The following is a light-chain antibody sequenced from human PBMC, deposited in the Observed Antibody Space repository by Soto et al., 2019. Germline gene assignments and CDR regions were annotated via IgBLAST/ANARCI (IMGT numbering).Light chain of an antibody. Sequence: QSVLTQPPSASGTPGQRVAISCSGSSSNIGSNTVNWYQHLPGTAPKLLIYYNNQRPSGVPDRFSGSKSGTSASLAISGLQSEDESDYYCAAWDDTLKRYVFGTGTKLTVL. V-gene: IGLV1-44*01. CDR2: YNN. J-gene: IGLJ1*01. CDR3: AAWDDTLKRYV. CDR1: SSNIGSNT.